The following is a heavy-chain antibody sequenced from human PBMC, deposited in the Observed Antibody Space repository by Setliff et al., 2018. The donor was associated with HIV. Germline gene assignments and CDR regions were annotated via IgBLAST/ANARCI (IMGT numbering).Heavy chain of an antibody. CDR1: GASITSSKW. Sequence: SETLSLTCVVSGASITSSKWWGWVRQPPGKRPEWIGEIDHSGTTNYNPSLKSRVTISVDVSKNQFSLKVKSMTAADTAVYYCVIRRNFDWLMTSGPFDDWGQGVLVTVSS. D-gene: IGHD3-9*01. CDR3: VIRRNFDWLMTSGPFDD. CDR2: IDHSGTT. V-gene: IGHV4-4*02. J-gene: IGHJ4*02.